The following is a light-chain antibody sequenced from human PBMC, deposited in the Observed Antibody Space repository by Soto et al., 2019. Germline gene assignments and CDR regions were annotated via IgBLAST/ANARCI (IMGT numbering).Light chain of an antibody. CDR3: QQYGSSGT. Sequence: ETVMTQSPATLSVCPGERATVSCRASQSVNTNLAWYQQKLGQPPRVLIFGASSRATGIPDRFSGSGSGTDFTLTISRLEPKDFAVYYCQQYGSSGTFGQGTKVDIK. V-gene: IGKV3-20*01. CDR1: QSVNTN. CDR2: GAS. J-gene: IGKJ1*01.